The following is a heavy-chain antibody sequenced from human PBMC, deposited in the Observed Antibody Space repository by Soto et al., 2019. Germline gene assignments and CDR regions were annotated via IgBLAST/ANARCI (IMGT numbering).Heavy chain of an antibody. D-gene: IGHD1-1*01. CDR2: LRCSGST. V-gene: IGHV4-61*08. J-gene: IGHJ4*02. CDR3: ARGMDNNKVGW. CDR1: GDSVSRADSY. Sequence: QVQLQESGPGLVKPSETLSLTCTVSGDSVSRADSYWSWIRQPPGKGLEWIGYLRCSGSTDYNPSLRGRVIIAVDSSTNQLPLKLSTVTAADTAVYFCARGMDNNKVGWWGQGTLVTVSS.